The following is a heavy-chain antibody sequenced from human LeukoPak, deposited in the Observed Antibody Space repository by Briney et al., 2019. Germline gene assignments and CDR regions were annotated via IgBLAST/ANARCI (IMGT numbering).Heavy chain of an antibody. D-gene: IGHD2-15*01. CDR2: IKQDGSEK. Sequence: GGSLRLSCAASGFTFSSYWMSWVRQAPGKGLEWVANIKQDGSEKYYVDSVKGRFTISRDNAKNSLCLQMNSLRAEDTAVYYCARVDCSGGSCYSVYWGQGTLVTVSS. V-gene: IGHV3-7*01. J-gene: IGHJ4*02. CDR1: GFTFSSYW. CDR3: ARVDCSGGSCYSVY.